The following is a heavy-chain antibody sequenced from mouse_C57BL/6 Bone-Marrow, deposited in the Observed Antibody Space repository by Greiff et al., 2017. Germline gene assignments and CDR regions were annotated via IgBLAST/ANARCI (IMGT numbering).Heavy chain of an antibody. Sequence: QVQLQQSGAELMKPGASVKLSCKATGYTFTGYWIEWVKQRPGHGLEWIGEILPGSGSTNYNEKFKGKATFTADTSSNTAYMQLSSLTTEDSAIXYYAGSPYCYDTAGLAYWGQGTLVTVSA. D-gene: IGHD1-1*01. CDR3: AGSPYCYDTAGLAY. CDR1: GYTFTGYW. J-gene: IGHJ3*01. V-gene: IGHV1-9*01. CDR2: ILPGSGST.